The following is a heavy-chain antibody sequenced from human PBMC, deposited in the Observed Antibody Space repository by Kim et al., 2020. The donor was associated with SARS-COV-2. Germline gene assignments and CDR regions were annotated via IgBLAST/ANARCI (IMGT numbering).Heavy chain of an antibody. CDR1: GGSFSGYY. J-gene: IGHJ4*02. CDR2: INHSGST. V-gene: IGHV4-34*01. D-gene: IGHD5-12*01. CDR3: ARGTDGYNYYFDY. Sequence: SETLSLTCAVYGGSFSGYYWSWIRQPPGKGLEWIGEINHSGSTNYNPSLKSRVTISVDTSKNQFSLKLSSVTAADTAVYYCARGTDGYNYYFDYWGQGTLVTVSS.